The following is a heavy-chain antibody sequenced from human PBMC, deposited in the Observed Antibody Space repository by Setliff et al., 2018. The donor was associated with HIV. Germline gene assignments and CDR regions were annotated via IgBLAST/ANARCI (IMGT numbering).Heavy chain of an antibody. Sequence: GGSLRLSCVASGFTFSTFAMHWVRQAPGKGPEWVSVITYDGSRTYYADSVKGRFTISRDNSKNTLYLQVNSLRPGDTAVYYCARGGYYYMDVWGKGTTVTVSS. J-gene: IGHJ6*03. CDR2: ITYDGSRT. V-gene: IGHV3-30*01. CDR1: GFTFSTFA. CDR3: ARGGYYYMDV. D-gene: IGHD3-16*01.